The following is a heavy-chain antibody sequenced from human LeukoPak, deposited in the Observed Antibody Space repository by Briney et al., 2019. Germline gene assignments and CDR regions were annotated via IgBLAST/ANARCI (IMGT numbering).Heavy chain of an antibody. CDR1: GFTFSSYA. CDR3: AKYRPMVRGVIEWYFDY. CDR2: ISGSGGST. J-gene: IGHJ4*02. V-gene: IGHV3-23*01. D-gene: IGHD3-10*01. Sequence: TGGSLRLSCAASGFTFSSYAMSWVRQAPGKGLEWVSPISGSGGSTYYADSVKGRFTISRDNSKNTLYLQMNSLRAEDTAVYYCAKYRPMVRGVIEWYFDYWGQGTLVTVSS.